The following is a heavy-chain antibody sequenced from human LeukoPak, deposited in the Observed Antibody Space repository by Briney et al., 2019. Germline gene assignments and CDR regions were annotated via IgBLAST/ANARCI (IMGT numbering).Heavy chain of an antibody. D-gene: IGHD3-10*01. Sequence: SETLSLTCTVSGASISDYYWSWIRQPAGKGLEWIGRISSSGNTNYNPSLKSRVTKSVDTSKNQFSLKLSSVTAADTAVYYCARDRGELYDYWGQGTLVTVSS. CDR1: GASISDYY. V-gene: IGHV4-4*07. CDR3: ARDRGELYDY. CDR2: ISSSGNT. J-gene: IGHJ4*02.